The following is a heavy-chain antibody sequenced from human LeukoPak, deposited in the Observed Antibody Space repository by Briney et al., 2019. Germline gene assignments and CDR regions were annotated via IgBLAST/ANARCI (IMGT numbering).Heavy chain of an antibody. J-gene: IGHJ4*02. V-gene: IGHV1-46*01. CDR1: GGTFSSYA. Sequence: ASVKVSCKASGGTFSSYAISWVRQAPGHGLEWMGIINACGGNTSYAQKFQGRVTMTRDTSTSTVYMKLSSLRSEDTAVYYCARADRSRPPYSSSWYSENIFDYWGQGTLVTVSS. CDR3: ARADRSRPPYSSSWYSENIFDY. CDR2: INACGGNT. D-gene: IGHD6-13*01.